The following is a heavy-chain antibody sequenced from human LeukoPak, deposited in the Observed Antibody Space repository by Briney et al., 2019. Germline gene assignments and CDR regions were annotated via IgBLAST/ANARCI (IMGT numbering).Heavy chain of an antibody. CDR3: ARGYGSGSYFFDY. CDR1: GYTFTGYY. J-gene: IGHJ4*02. CDR2: INPNSGGT. D-gene: IGHD3-10*01. V-gene: IGHV1-2*02. Sequence: ASVKVSCKASGYTFTGYYMHWVRQAPGQGLEWMGWINPNSGGTNYAQKFQGRVTMTRDTSICTAYMELSRLRSEDTAVYYCARGYGSGSYFFDYWGQGTLVTVSS.